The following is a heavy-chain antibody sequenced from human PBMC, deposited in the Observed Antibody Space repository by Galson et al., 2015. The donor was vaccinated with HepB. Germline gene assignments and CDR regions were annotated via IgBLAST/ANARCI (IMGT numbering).Heavy chain of an antibody. J-gene: IGHJ4*02. V-gene: IGHV2-5*02. Sequence: PALVKPTQTLTLTCTFSGFSLSTSGVGVGWIRQPPGKALECLGIIYWDDHKHYSPSLKSRLTITKDTSKIQVVLTMTNMDPVDTGTYYCAHSNLWFGELSRWGQGTLVTVSS. CDR3: AHSNLWFGELSR. CDR1: GFSLSTSGVG. D-gene: IGHD3-10*01. CDR2: IYWDDHK.